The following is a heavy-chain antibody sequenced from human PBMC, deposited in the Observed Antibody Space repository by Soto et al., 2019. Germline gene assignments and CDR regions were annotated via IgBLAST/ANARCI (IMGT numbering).Heavy chain of an antibody. D-gene: IGHD2-2*01. V-gene: IGHV3-23*01. J-gene: IGHJ3*02. CDR1: GFTFYNYA. CDR3: ARDCRSSWYVAFNI. Sequence: GGSLRLSCAASGFTFYNYAMGWVRQAPGKGLEWVSAITGSGSDTYYVDSVKGRFTISRDNSENTLYLQMNSLRAEDTALYYCARDCRSSWYVAFNIRAQGTMDTVSS. CDR2: ITGSGSDT.